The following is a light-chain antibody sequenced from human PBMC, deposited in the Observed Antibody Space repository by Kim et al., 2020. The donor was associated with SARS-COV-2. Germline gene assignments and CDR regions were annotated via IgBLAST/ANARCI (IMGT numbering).Light chain of an antibody. CDR3: QQYGDSPYP. CDR1: QSVSNSF. CDR2: DAS. Sequence: LSPGERAPLSCRAGQSVSNSFLAWYQQKPGQAPRLLIFDASSRATGVPDRFSGSGSGTDFTLTISRLEPEDSAVYYCQQYGDSPYPFGQGTKLEI. V-gene: IGKV3-20*01. J-gene: IGKJ2*01.